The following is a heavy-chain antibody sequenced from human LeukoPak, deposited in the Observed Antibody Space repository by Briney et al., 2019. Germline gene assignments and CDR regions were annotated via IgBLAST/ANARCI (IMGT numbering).Heavy chain of an antibody. J-gene: IGHJ4*02. V-gene: IGHV3-23*01. Sequence: GGSLRLSCAASGFTFDDYGLSWVRQAPGKGLEWVSAISGSGGSTYYADSVKGRFTISRDNSKNTLYLQMNSLRAGDTAVYYCAKDRGLVIPFDYWGQGTLVTVSS. CDR1: GFTFDDYG. D-gene: IGHD3/OR15-3a*01. CDR3: AKDRGLVIPFDY. CDR2: ISGSGGST.